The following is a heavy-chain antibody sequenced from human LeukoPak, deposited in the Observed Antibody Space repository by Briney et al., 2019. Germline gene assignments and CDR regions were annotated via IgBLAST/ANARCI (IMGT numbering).Heavy chain of an antibody. D-gene: IGHD2-2*01. V-gene: IGHV1-69*13. CDR1: GGTFSSYA. CDR2: IIPIFGTA. CDR3: AADGDIVVVPAAPYYYYGMDV. Sequence: SVKVSCKASGGTFSSYAISWMRQAPGQGLEWMGGIIPIFGTATYAQKFQGRVTITADESTSTAYMELSSLRSEDTAVYYCAADGDIVVVPAAPYYYYGMDVWGKGTTVTVSS. J-gene: IGHJ6*04.